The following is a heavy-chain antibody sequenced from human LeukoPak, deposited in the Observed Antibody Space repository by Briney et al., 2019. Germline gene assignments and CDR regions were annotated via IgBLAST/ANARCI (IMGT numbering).Heavy chain of an antibody. CDR1: GFPHCDYA. V-gene: IGHV3-9*01. J-gene: IGHJ4*02. CDR2: ISWYSISV. D-gene: IGHD3-22*01. Sequence: GSSLTLSCAPSGFPHCDYAKHWLRQATGKGREWVSDISWYSISVDYADSVKGPCTISRDNGKTCLYLQMHSLRPEDTALYYCAKGLDSIPKFPFDYWGQGTVVTVSS. CDR3: AKGLDSIPKFPFDY.